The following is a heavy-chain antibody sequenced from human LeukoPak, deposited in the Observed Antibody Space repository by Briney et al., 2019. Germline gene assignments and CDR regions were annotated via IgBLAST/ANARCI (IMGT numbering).Heavy chain of an antibody. CDR2: INPNSGGT. CDR1: GYTFTGYY. D-gene: IGHD6-13*01. J-gene: IGHJ4*02. CDR3: ARVPRAAPYYFDY. V-gene: IGHV1-2*02. Sequence: ASVKVSCKASGYTFTGYYMHWVRQAPGQGLEWMGWINPNSGGTNYAQKFQGRVTMTRDTSISTAYMGLSRLRSDDTAAYYCARVPRAAPYYFDYWGQGTLVTVSS.